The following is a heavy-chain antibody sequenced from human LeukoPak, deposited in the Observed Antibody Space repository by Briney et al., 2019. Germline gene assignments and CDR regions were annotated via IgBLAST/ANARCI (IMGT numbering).Heavy chain of an antibody. CDR3: ASDPHSAAANWFDP. CDR2: ISDDGNYI. D-gene: IGHD6-13*01. Sequence: GGSLRLSCAASGFTFSSYAMSWVRQAPGKGLEWVSSISDDGNYIYYGDSVKGRFTISRDNANNSLDLQMHSLRAEDTAVYYCASDPHSAAANWFDPWGQGTLVTVSS. J-gene: IGHJ5*02. V-gene: IGHV3-21*01. CDR1: GFTFSSYA.